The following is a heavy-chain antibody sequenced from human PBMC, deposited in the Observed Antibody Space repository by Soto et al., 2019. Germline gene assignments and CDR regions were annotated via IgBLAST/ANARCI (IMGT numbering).Heavy chain of an antibody. Sequence: PSETLSLTCTVSGGSVSSGSYYWSWIRQPPGKGLEWIGYIYYSGSTNYNPSLKSRVTISVDTSKNQFSLKLSSVTAADTAVYYCARTRYYFDCWGQGTLVTVSS. V-gene: IGHV4-61*01. J-gene: IGHJ4*02. CDR1: GGSVSSGSYY. CDR3: ARTRYYFDC. CDR2: IYYSGST.